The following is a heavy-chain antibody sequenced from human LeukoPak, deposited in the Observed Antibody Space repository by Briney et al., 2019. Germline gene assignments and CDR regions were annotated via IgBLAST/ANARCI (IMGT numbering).Heavy chain of an antibody. V-gene: IGHV4-59*08. CDR1: GGSISSYY. D-gene: IGHD5-18*01. CDR2: SYYTGST. J-gene: IGHJ4*02. CDR3: ATSRSGYSYADY. Sequence: SETLSLTRTVSGGSISSYYWSWIRQPPGKGLEWIGYSYYTGSTNYNPSLKSRATISVDTSKNQFSLNLRSVTAADTAMYYCATSRSGYSYADYWGQGTLVTVSS.